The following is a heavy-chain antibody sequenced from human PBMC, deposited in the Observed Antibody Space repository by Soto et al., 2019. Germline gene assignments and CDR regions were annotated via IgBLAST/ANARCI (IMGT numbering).Heavy chain of an antibody. J-gene: IGHJ6*02. CDR2: IRSDGAT. D-gene: IGHD2-15*01. V-gene: IGHV3-15*01. Sequence: GGALRLSCAASGLTFINAWMTWVRQAPGKGLEWIGRIRSDGATDYAAPVKGRFIISRDNSKNTVYLHMNSLQTDDTALYYCTTEGIADERWYSIGMDVWGQGTTVTVSS. CDR3: TTEGIADERWYSIGMDV. CDR1: GLTFINAW.